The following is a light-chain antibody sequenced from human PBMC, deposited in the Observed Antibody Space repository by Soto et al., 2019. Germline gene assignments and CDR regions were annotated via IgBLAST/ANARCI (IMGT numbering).Light chain of an antibody. J-gene: IGLJ2*01. V-gene: IGLV4-69*01. CDR3: QTWGTGIRV. CDR1: SGHSSYA. CDR2: LNSDGSH. Sequence: QLVLTQSPSASASLGASVKLTCTLSSGHSSYAIAWHQQQPEKGPRYLMKLNSDGSHSKWDGIPDRFSGSSSGAERYLTISSLQSEDEADYYWQTWGTGIRVFGGGTKLTVL.